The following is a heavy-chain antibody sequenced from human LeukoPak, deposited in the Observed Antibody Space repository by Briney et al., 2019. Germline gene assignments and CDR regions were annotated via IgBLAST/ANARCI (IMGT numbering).Heavy chain of an antibody. D-gene: IGHD1-7*01. J-gene: IGHJ4*02. CDR1: GFTFSTYW. V-gene: IGHV3-7*01. Sequence: PGGSLRLSCAASGFTFSTYWMSWVRQAPGKGLEWVANINQDENEKYYVESVKGRFTISRDNARNSLYLQMNSLRAEDTAVYYCARDRDWNSGFDYWGQGTLVTVSS. CDR3: ARDRDWNSGFDY. CDR2: INQDENEK.